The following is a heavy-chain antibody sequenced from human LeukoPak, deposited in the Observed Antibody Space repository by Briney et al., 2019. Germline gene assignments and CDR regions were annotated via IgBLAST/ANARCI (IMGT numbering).Heavy chain of an antibody. D-gene: IGHD3-3*01. CDR2: INHSGRT. Sequence: SETLSLTCAVYGGSFSGYYWSWIRQPPGKGLEWIGEINHSGRTNYNPSLKSRVTISVDTSKNQFSLKLSSVTAADTAVYYCAREWRFLEWLSAGRYFDYWGQGTLVTVSS. CDR3: AREWRFLEWLSAGRYFDY. V-gene: IGHV4-34*01. CDR1: GGSFSGYY. J-gene: IGHJ4*02.